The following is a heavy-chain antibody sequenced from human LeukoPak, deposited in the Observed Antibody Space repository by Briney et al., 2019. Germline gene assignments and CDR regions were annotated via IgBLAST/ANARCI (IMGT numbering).Heavy chain of an antibody. CDR3: ARGHGYCSSPSCLLAYDY. V-gene: IGHV3-53*01. Sequence: GGSLRLSCAASGFTVSSNYMSWVRQAPGRGLEWVSVIYSGGSTYYADSVKGRFTISRDNSKNTLYLQMNSLRAEDTAVYYCARGHGYCSSPSCLLAYDYWGQGTLVTVSS. D-gene: IGHD2-2*01. J-gene: IGHJ4*02. CDR1: GFTVSSNY. CDR2: IYSGGST.